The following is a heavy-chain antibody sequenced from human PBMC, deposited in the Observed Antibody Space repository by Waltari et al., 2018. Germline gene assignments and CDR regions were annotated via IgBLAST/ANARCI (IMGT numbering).Heavy chain of an antibody. CDR1: GDTFRRYA. Sequence: QVQLVQSGAEVKQPGSSMKVSCKASGDTFRRYAISWVRQAPGKGLEWMGGIIPLFGTTNDAQKFQGRATMTADEPTSTAYVELRSLKSEDTAVYFCARSYYYDRRANYPSLGAFDSWGQGTLVTVAS. V-gene: IGHV1-69*12. D-gene: IGHD3-22*01. CDR3: ARSYYYDRRANYPSLGAFDS. J-gene: IGHJ4*02. CDR2: IIPLFGTT.